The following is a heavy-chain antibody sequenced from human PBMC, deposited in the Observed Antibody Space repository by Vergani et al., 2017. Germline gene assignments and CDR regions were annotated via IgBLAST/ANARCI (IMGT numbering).Heavy chain of an antibody. V-gene: IGHV1-69*01. D-gene: IGHD3-22*01. CDR3: ARVFDSSGSYYPYYYYMDV. CDR2: IIPIFGTA. Sequence: QVQLVQSGAEVKKPGSSVKVSCKASGGTFSSYAISWVRQAPGQGLEWMGGIIPIFGTANYAPKFQGRVTITADESTSTAYMELSSLRSEDTAVYYCARVFDSSGSYYPYYYYMDVWGKGTTVTVSS. J-gene: IGHJ6*03. CDR1: GGTFSSYA.